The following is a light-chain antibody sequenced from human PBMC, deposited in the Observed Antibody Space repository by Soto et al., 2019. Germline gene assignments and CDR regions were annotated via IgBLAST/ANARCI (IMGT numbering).Light chain of an antibody. CDR2: DAS. V-gene: IGKV3-11*01. CDR3: QQYGDSPWT. Sequence: EIVLTQSPGTLSLFPGERSTLSCRASQTVGYYLAWYQQKAGQXPRXXIYDASNRAPGIPARFSGSGSGTDLTITISSLEPEDFEVYYCQQYGDSPWTFGQGTKVDIK. J-gene: IGKJ1*01. CDR1: QTVGYY.